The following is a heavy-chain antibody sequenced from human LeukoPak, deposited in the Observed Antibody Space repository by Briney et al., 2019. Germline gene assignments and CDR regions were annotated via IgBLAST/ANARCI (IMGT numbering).Heavy chain of an antibody. CDR3: ARRQGVTTYWYFDL. V-gene: IGHV4-59*08. Sequence: SETLSLTCTVSGGSISSYYWSWIRQPPGKGLEGIGYFYYSGSTNYNPSLKSRVTMSVDTSKRQFSLKLSSVTAADTAVYYCARRQGVTTYWYFDLWGRGTLVTVSS. CDR1: GGSISSYY. D-gene: IGHD4-17*01. CDR2: FYYSGST. J-gene: IGHJ2*01.